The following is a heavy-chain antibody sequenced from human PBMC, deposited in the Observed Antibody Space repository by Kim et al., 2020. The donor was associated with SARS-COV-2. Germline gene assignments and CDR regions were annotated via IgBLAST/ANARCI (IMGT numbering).Heavy chain of an antibody. CDR1: GYTLTELS. CDR2: FDPEDGET. CDR3: ATDQAVVRGVRYYYYYGMDV. Sequence: ASVKVSCKVSGYTLTELSMHWVRQAPGKGLEWMGGFDPEDGETIYALKFQGRVTMTEDTSTDTAYMELSSLRSEDTAVYYCATDQAVVRGVRYYYYYGMDVWGQGTTVTVSS. V-gene: IGHV1-24*01. J-gene: IGHJ6*01. D-gene: IGHD3-10*01.